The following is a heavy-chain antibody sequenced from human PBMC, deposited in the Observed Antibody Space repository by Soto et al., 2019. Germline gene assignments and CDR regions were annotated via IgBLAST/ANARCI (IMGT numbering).Heavy chain of an antibody. CDR2: INHSGST. Sequence: PSETLSLTCAVYGGSFSGYYWSWIRQPPGKGLEWIGEINHSGSTNYNPSLKSRVTISVDTSKNQFSLKLSSVTAADTAVYYCASEETDGGNTYYYYYGMDVWGKGTTVTVSS. J-gene: IGHJ6*04. V-gene: IGHV4-34*01. CDR1: GGSFSGYY. CDR3: ASEETDGGNTYYYYYGMDV. D-gene: IGHD2-15*01.